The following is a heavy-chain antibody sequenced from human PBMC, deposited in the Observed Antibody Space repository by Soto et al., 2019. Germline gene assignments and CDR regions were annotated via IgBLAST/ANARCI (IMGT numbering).Heavy chain of an antibody. CDR1: GDTFSFYT. D-gene: IGHD3-10*01. V-gene: IGHV1-69*02. Sequence: QVQLVQSGAEVKKPGSSVKVSCKASGDTFSFYTINWVRQAPGLGLEWVGRINPILSMSNYAQKFQGRVTMTADKSTKTAYRELRSLRSEDTAMYYCATSYGSGYRAFDYWGQGALVTVSS. J-gene: IGHJ4*02. CDR3: ATSYGSGYRAFDY. CDR2: INPILSMS.